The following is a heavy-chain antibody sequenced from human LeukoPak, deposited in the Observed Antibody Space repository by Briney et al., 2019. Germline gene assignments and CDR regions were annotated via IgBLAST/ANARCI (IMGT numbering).Heavy chain of an antibody. D-gene: IGHD4-17*01. CDR2: ISSSSGTI. Sequence: GGSLRLSCAASGFTVSRFSMNWVRQSPGKGLAWVSYISSSSGTIYYADSVKGRFTISRDNAKNSLYLQMNSLRAEDTAVYYCARVDYGDYAGEDYWGQGTLVTVSS. CDR3: ARVDYGDYAGEDY. V-gene: IGHV3-48*04. J-gene: IGHJ4*02. CDR1: GFTVSRFS.